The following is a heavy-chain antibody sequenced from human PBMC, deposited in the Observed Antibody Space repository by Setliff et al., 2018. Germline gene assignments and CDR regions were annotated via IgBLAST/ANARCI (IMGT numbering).Heavy chain of an antibody. D-gene: IGHD2-15*01. Sequence: PSETLSLTCTVSGGSISSSSYYWGWIRQPPGKGLEWIGSIYYSGSTYYIPSLESRVIISVDKSKNQFSLKLNSVTAADTAVYYCASLYCSAGSCYLDYWGQGTLVTVSS. V-gene: IGHV4-39*01. CDR2: IYYSGST. J-gene: IGHJ4*02. CDR3: ASLYCSAGSCYLDY. CDR1: GGSISSSSYY.